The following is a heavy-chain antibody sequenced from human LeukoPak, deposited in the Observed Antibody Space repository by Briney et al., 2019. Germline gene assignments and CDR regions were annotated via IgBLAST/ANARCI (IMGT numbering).Heavy chain of an antibody. J-gene: IGHJ3*02. CDR2: ISPSGTII. D-gene: IGHD3-3*02. Sequence: GGSLRLSCAASGFTFSSFEMNWVRRAPGKGLEWVSYISPSGTIIHQADSVKGRFTISRDNAKNSLYLQMNSLRAEDTAVYYCATVAFGYAFDIWGQGTMVIVSP. CDR3: ATVAFGYAFDI. V-gene: IGHV3-48*03. CDR1: GFTFSSFE.